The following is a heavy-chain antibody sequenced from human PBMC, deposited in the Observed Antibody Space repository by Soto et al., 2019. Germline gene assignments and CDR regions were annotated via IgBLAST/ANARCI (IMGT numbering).Heavy chain of an antibody. Sequence: SETLSLTCTVSGASFSGFYWSWIRKSAGKGLEWIGRIYATGTTDYNPSLKSRVMMSVDTSKKQFSLKLRSVTAADTAVYYCVRDGTKTLRDWFDPWGQGISVTVSS. V-gene: IGHV4-4*07. CDR3: VRDGTKTLRDWFDP. CDR1: GASFSGFY. J-gene: IGHJ5*02. CDR2: IYATGTT. D-gene: IGHD1-1*01.